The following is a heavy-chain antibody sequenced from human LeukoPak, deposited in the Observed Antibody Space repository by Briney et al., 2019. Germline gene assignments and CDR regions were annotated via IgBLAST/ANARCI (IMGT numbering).Heavy chain of an antibody. J-gene: IGHJ4*02. D-gene: IGHD6-13*01. CDR1: GYTFTGYY. CDR3: ARVKGIAANFDY. V-gene: IGHV1-2*02. CDR2: INPNSGGT. Sequence: ASVKVSCKASGYTFTGYYMHWVRQAPGQGLEWMGWINPNSGGTNYAQKFQGRVTMTRDTSTSTAYMELSRLRSDDTAVYYCARVKGIAANFDYWGQGTLVTVSS.